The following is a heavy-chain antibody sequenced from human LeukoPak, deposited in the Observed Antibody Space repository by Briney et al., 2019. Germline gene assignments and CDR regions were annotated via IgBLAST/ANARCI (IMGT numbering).Heavy chain of an antibody. Sequence: GGSLRLSCAASGFTFSSYAMSWVRQAPGKGLEWVSAISGSGGSTYYADSVKGRFTISRDNAKNSLYLQMNSLRAEDTAVYYCARGKRAHSSGWYDRGSYFDYWGQGTLVTVSS. D-gene: IGHD6-19*01. V-gene: IGHV3-23*01. CDR1: GFTFSSYA. CDR3: ARGKRAHSSGWYDRGSYFDY. J-gene: IGHJ4*02. CDR2: ISGSGGST.